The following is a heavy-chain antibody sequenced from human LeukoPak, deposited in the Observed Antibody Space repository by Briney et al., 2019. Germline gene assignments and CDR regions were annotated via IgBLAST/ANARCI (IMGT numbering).Heavy chain of an antibody. CDR1: GYTFTGYY. CDR3: ARLSYDSSGYYNWFDP. Sequence: ASVKVSCKASGYTFTGYYMHWVRQAPGQGLEWMGWINPNSGGTNYAQKFQGRVTMTRDTSISTAYMELSRLRSDDTDVYYCARLSYDSSGYYNWFDPWGQGTLVTVSS. D-gene: IGHD3-22*01. J-gene: IGHJ5*02. V-gene: IGHV1-2*02. CDR2: INPNSGGT.